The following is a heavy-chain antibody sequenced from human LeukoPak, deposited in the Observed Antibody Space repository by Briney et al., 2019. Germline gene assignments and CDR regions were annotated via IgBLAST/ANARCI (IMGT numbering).Heavy chain of an antibody. J-gene: IGHJ6*03. Sequence: SETLSLTCAVYGGSFSGYYWSWIRQPPGKGLEWIGEINHSGSTNYKPSLKSRVTISVGTSKNQFSLKLSSVTAADTAVYYCARVFDYSRGYYYYYYMDVWDKGTTVTVSS. V-gene: IGHV4-34*01. CDR2: INHSGST. CDR1: GGSFSGYY. D-gene: IGHD4-11*01. CDR3: ARVFDYSRGYYYYYYMDV.